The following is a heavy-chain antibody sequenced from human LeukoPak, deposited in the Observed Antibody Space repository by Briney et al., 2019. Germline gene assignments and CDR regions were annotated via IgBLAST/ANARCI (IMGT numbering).Heavy chain of an antibody. CDR1: GASISSYY. CDR2: IYYSET. Sequence: SETLSLTCSVSGASISSYYWSWIRQSPGKGLEWIGNIYYSETNYNPSLKSRVIISADTSKNQFSLKLSSVTAADTAVYYCARVPRSYYYYYYMDVWGKGTTVTVSS. V-gene: IGHV4-59*01. J-gene: IGHJ6*03. CDR3: ARVPRSYYYYYYMDV.